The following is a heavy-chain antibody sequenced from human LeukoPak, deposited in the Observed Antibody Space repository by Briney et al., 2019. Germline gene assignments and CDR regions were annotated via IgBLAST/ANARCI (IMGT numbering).Heavy chain of an antibody. D-gene: IGHD3-22*01. Sequence: GASVKVSCKASGYTFSAYDINWVRQATGQGLEWMGWMNPNSGNTGFAQKFQGRVTMTRDTSVNTAYMELSNLRYDDTAVYYCARVSETPAYYYTSGYYYHGYWGQGTLVTVSS. CDR1: GYTFSAYD. J-gene: IGHJ4*02. V-gene: IGHV1-8*01. CDR3: ARVSETPAYYYTSGYYYHGY. CDR2: MNPNSGNT.